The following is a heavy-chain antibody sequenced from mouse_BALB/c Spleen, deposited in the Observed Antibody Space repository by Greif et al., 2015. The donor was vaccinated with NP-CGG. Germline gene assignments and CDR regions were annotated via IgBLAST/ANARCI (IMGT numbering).Heavy chain of an antibody. V-gene: IGHV1-80*01. CDR2: IYPGDGDT. D-gene: IGHD1-1*02. CDR1: GYAFSSYW. J-gene: IGHJ4*01. CDR3: ASRGGSYYYAMDY. Sequence: VMLVESGAELVRPGSSVKISCKASGYAFSSYWMNWVKQRPGQGLEWIGQIYPGDGDTNYNGKFKGKATLTADKSSSTAYMQLSSLTSEDSAVYFCASRGGSYYYAMDYWGQGTSVTVSS.